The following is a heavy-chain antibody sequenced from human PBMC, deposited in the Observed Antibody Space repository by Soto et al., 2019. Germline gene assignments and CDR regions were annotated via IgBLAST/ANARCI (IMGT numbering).Heavy chain of an antibody. D-gene: IGHD3-3*01. CDR3: ARGPPAYYDFWSGYSGMDV. CDR2: SRSLANTYTT. V-gene: IGHV3-72*01. CDR1: GFTFSDHY. J-gene: IGHJ6*02. Sequence: GGSLRLSCAASGFTFSDHYMDWVRQAPGKGLEWVGRSRSLANTYTTEYAASVKGRFTISRDDSENSLYLHMNSLKTEDTAVYYCARGPPAYYDFWSGYSGMDVWGQGTTVTVSS.